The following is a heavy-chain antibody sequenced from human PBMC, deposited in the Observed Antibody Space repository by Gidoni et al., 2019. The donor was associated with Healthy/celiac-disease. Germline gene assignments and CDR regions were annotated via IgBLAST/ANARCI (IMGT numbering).Heavy chain of an antibody. CDR3: ARFGYSSSWWGAFDI. CDR2: ISSSGSYI. V-gene: IGHV3-21*01. Sequence: EVQLVESGGGLVMPGGSLRLSCSASGFPFGTSSRNWVRQAPGKGLEWVSSISSSGSYIYYADSVKGRFTISRDNAKNSLYLQMNSLRAEDTAVYYCARFGYSSSWWGAFDIWGQGTMVTVSS. J-gene: IGHJ3*02. D-gene: IGHD6-13*01. CDR1: GFPFGTSS.